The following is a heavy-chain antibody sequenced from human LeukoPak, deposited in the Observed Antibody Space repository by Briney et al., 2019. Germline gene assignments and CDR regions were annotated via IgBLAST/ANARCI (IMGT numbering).Heavy chain of an antibody. CDR1: GYTFTSYG. J-gene: IGHJ3*02. Sequence: ASVKVSCKASGYTFTSYGISWVRQAPGQGLEWMGWISAYNGNTNYAQKLQGRVTMTTDTSTSTAYMELRSLRSDDPAVYYCARAPVAVAVHDAFDIWGQGTMVTVSS. CDR2: ISAYNGNT. V-gene: IGHV1-18*01. CDR3: ARAPVAVAVHDAFDI. D-gene: IGHD6-13*01.